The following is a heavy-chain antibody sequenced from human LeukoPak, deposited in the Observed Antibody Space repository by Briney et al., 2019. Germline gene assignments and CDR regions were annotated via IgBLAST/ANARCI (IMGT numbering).Heavy chain of an antibody. Sequence: SETLSLTCTVSGSSISSSSYYWGWIRQPPGKGLEWIGSIYYSGSTYYNPSLKSRVTISVDTSKNQFSLKLSSVTAADTAVYYCERQLGYCSSTSCYADKVDYWGQGTLVTVSS. D-gene: IGHD2-2*01. CDR3: ERQLGYCSSTSCYADKVDY. CDR2: IYYSGST. CDR1: GSSISSSSYY. V-gene: IGHV4-39*01. J-gene: IGHJ4*02.